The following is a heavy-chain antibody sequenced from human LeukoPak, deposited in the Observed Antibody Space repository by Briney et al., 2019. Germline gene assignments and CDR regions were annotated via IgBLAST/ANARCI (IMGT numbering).Heavy chain of an antibody. V-gene: IGHV3-30*03. Sequence: GGSLRLSCAASGFTFSSYAMHWVRQAPGRGREWVADISFDGTSKYYADSVTGRFPLSRDNAKNSLHLQLNSLRAEDTAVYYCVASPRTVPNKPGPFEYWGQGTLVTVSS. CDR2: ISFDGTSK. CDR3: VASPRTVPNKPGPFEY. J-gene: IGHJ4*01. D-gene: IGHD1-14*01. CDR1: GFTFSSYA.